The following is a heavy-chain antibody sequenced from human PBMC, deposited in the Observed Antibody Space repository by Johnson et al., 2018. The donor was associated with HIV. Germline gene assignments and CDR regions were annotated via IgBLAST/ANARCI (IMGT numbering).Heavy chain of an antibody. J-gene: IGHJ3*02. CDR3: AKDQYSNYAWSAFDI. Sequence: VQLVESGGGLVQPGGSLRLSCAASGFTFSSYAMSWVRQAPGKGLEWVAVISYDGSNKYYADSVKGRFTISRDNSKNTLYLQMNSLRAEDTAVYYCAKDQYSNYAWSAFDIWGQGTMVTVSS. CDR1: GFTFSSYA. D-gene: IGHD4-11*01. V-gene: IGHV3-30*04. CDR2: ISYDGSNK.